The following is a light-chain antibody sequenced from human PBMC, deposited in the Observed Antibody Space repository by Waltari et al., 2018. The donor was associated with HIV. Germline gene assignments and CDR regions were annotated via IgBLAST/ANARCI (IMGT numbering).Light chain of an antibody. Sequence: QSALTQPASVSGSPGQSITISCTGTNSDIGGYNYVSWYQQHPGRAPKLLIYEVTHRPSVMSVLFTVSKSGNTASMTISGLQAEDEADYYCSSYTTTSTILFGGGTKVTVL. J-gene: IGLJ3*02. V-gene: IGLV2-14*01. CDR1: NSDIGGYNY. CDR3: SSYTTTSTIL. CDR2: EVT.